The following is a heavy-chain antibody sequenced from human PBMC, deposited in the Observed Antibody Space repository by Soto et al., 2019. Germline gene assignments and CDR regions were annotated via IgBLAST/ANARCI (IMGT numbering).Heavy chain of an antibody. Sequence: QVQLVQSGAEVKKPGASVKVSCKTSGYTFTSYAMHWVRQAPGQRLEWMGWINAGNGNTKYSQNFQGRVTITRDTSASTAYMELSSLRSEDTAVYYCARVAYYYGSGNYPSIDYWGQGTLVTVSS. V-gene: IGHV1-3*01. CDR1: GYTFTSYA. D-gene: IGHD3-10*01. J-gene: IGHJ4*02. CDR2: INAGNGNT. CDR3: ARVAYYYGSGNYPSIDY.